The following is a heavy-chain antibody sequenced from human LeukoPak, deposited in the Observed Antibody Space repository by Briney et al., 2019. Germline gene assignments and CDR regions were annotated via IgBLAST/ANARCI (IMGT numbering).Heavy chain of an antibody. V-gene: IGHV4-59*01. D-gene: IGHD5-24*01. J-gene: IGHJ2*01. CDR3: ARAPYKVPHWYFDL. CDR2: IYYSGST. Sequence: SETLSLTCTVSGGSLSSYYWSWIRQPPGQGLEWIGYIYYSGSTNYNPSLKGRVTISVDTSKNQFSLKLSSVTAADTAVYYCARAPYKVPHWYFDLWGRGTLVTVSS. CDR1: GGSLSSYY.